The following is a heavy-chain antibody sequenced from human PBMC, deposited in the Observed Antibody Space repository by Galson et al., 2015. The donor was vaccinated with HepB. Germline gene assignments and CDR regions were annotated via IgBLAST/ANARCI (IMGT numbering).Heavy chain of an antibody. Sequence: SLRLSCAASEFTFSSYAMTWVRQAPGKGLEWVSSISGSGGSTYHADSVKGRFTISRDNSNNTLYLQMKSLRAEDTAVYYCAGDGPAPLDIWGQGTMVTVSS. J-gene: IGHJ3*02. CDR2: ISGSGGST. CDR1: EFTFSSYA. CDR3: AGDGPAPLDI. V-gene: IGHV3-23*01.